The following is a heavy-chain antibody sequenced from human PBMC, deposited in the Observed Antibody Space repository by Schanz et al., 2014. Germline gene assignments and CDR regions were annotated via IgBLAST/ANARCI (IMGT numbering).Heavy chain of an antibody. CDR2: ISSSGGST. CDR1: GFTFSNYG. D-gene: IGHD3-9*01. Sequence: VQLVESGGGVVQPGGSLKLSCAASGFTFSNYGMNWVRQAPGKGLEGVSDISSSGGSTYYADSVKGRFTISRDNSKNALYLQINNLRAEDTAVYYCAYYDVLTGVDYWGQGTLVTVSS. CDR3: AYYDVLTGVDY. V-gene: IGHV3-23*04. J-gene: IGHJ4*02.